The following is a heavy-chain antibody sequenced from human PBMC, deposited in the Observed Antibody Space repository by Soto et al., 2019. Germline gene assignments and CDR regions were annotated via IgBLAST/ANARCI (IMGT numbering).Heavy chain of an antibody. J-gene: IGHJ4*02. V-gene: IGHV1-69*06. CDR1: GGTFSSYA. CDR3: ARGSSSWYYFDY. CDR2: IIPIFGTA. D-gene: IGHD6-13*01. Sequence: SVKVSCKASGGTFSSYAISWVRQAPGQGLEWMGGIIPIFGTANYVQKFQGRVTITADKSTSTAYMELSSLRSEDTAVYYCARGSSSWYYFDYWGQGTLVTVSS.